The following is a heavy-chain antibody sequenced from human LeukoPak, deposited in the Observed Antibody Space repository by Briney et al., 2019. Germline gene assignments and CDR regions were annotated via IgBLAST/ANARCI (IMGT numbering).Heavy chain of an antibody. J-gene: IGHJ4*02. CDR2: IYYSGST. CDR1: GGSISSGGYY. V-gene: IGHV4-31*03. CDR3: ASAYYYDSSGYYHFDY. Sequence: SQTLSLTCTVSGGSISSGGYYWSWLRQHPGKGLEWIGYIYYSGSTYYNPSLKSRVTISVDTSKNQFSLKLSSVTAADTAVYYCASAYYYDSSGYYHFDYWGQGTLVTVSS. D-gene: IGHD3-22*01.